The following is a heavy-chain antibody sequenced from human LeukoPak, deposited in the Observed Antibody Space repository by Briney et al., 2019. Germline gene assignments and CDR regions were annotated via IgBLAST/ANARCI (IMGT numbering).Heavy chain of an antibody. D-gene: IGHD2-2*03. CDR2: INHSGST. Sequence: SETLSLACAVYGGSFSGYYWSWIRQPPGKGLEWIGEINHSGSTNYNPSLKSRVTISVDTSKNQFSLKLSSVTAADTAVYYCARGSGYCSSTSCWRNWFDPWGQGTLVTVSS. CDR1: GGSFSGYY. CDR3: ARGSGYCSSTSCWRNWFDP. V-gene: IGHV4-34*01. J-gene: IGHJ5*02.